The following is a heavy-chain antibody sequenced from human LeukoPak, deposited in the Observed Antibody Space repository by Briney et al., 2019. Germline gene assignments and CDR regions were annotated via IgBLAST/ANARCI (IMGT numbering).Heavy chain of an antibody. J-gene: IGHJ4*02. D-gene: IGHD3-22*01. CDR3: AREGRGYKVAKFDY. CDR1: GFTFSSYA. CDR2: ISYDGSNK. Sequence: GGSLRLSCAASGFTFSSYAMHWVRQAPGKGLERVAVISYDGSNKYYADSVKGRFTISRDNSKNTLYLQMNSLRAEDTAVYYCAREGRGYKVAKFDYWGQGTLVTVSS. V-gene: IGHV3-30*04.